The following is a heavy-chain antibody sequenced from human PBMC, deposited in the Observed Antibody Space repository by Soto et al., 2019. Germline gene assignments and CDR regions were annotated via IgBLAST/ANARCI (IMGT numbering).Heavy chain of an antibody. CDR1: GFTFSSYA. CDR2: ISYDGSHI. Sequence: QVQLVESGGGVVQPGRSLRLSCAASGFTFSSYALHWVRQAPGKGLEWVAVISYDGSHIYYADSVKGRFTISRDNSKNPPYLLMISFRAEDTTMYYFDAEYCMGTACYVASWGNGSLLT. J-gene: IGHJ5*01. CDR3: DAEYCMGTACYVAS. D-gene: IGHD2-2*01. V-gene: IGHV3-30-3*01.